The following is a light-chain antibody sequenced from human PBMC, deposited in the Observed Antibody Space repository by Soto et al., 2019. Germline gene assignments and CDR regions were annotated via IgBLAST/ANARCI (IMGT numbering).Light chain of an antibody. Sequence: IVLTHSPATLSLSPGERATLSFRSSQSVSSYLAWYQQKPGQAPRLLIYDASNRATGIPARFSGSGSGTDFTLTISSLEPEDFAVYYCQQRSNWPPINFGQGTRLEIK. CDR3: QQRSNWPPIN. V-gene: IGKV3-11*01. J-gene: IGKJ5*01. CDR1: QSVSSY. CDR2: DAS.